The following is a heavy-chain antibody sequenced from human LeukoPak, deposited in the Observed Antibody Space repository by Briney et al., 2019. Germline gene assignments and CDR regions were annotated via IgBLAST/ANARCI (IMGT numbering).Heavy chain of an antibody. CDR3: ARHLRGYCSGGTCWDNWLDP. J-gene: IGHJ5*02. CDR1: GSRVTNYW. CDR2: IYSGDSET. Sequence: GESLKISSKASGSRVTNYWIGWVRQMPGKGLEWIGIIYSGDSETRYSPSFQGRVAISVDKSINTAFLQWSSLKASDTAIYYCARHLRGYCSGGTCWDNWLDPWGQGTLVTVSS. D-gene: IGHD2-15*01. V-gene: IGHV5-51*01.